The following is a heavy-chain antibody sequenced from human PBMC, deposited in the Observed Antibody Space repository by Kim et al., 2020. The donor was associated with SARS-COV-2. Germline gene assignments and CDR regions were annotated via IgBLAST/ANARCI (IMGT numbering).Heavy chain of an antibody. J-gene: IGHJ6*03. CDR3: SRGRSLYGSGMEV. CDR2: IDHSGDT. Sequence: SETLSLTCVVYGEFFTDYYWSWIRRPPGEGLEWIGEIDHSGDTNYNPSLKSRVTMSIQTSKRQFSLKVTSVTAADTAVYYCSRGRSLYGSGMEVWDKGST. V-gene: IGHV4-34*01. CDR1: GEFFTDYY. D-gene: IGHD3-10*01.